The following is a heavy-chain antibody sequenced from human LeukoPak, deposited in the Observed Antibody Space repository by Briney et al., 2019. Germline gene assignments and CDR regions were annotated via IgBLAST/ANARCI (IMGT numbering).Heavy chain of an antibody. J-gene: IGHJ4*02. CDR2: ISGSGGST. CDR1: GFTFSSYS. V-gene: IGHV3-23*01. D-gene: IGHD2-2*01. Sequence: GRSLRLSWAASGFTFSSYSMSWDRQAPGKGLEWVSAISGSGGSTYYADSVKGRFTISRDNSKNTLYLQMNSLRAEGTAVYYCPRLTTIVVVPAASFDYWGQGTLVTVSS. CDR3: PRLTTIVVVPAASFDY.